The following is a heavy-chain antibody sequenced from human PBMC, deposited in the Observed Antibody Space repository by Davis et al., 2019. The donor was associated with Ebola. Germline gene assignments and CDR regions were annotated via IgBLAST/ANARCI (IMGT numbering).Heavy chain of an antibody. V-gene: IGHV1-45*02. CDR1: GYTFTYRY. CDR3: ARSDGDQWWFDP. Sequence: SVKVSCKASGYTFTYRYLHWVRQAPGQALEWMGWITPFNGNTNYAQKFQDRVTITRDRSMSTAYMELSSLRSEDTAMYYCARSDGDQWWFDPWGQGTLVTVSS. D-gene: IGHD4-17*01. J-gene: IGHJ5*02. CDR2: ITPFNGNT.